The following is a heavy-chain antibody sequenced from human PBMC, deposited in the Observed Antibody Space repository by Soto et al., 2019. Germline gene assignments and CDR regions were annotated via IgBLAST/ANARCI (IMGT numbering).Heavy chain of an antibody. CDR1: GGSFSGYY. CDR3: ARDKITGLFDY. Sequence: SETLSLTCAIYGGSFSGYYWTWIRQPPGTGLEWIGEINHSGSTNYNPSLKSRVTISVDTSKNQFSLKLTSVTAADTAVYYCARDKITGLFDYWGQGTVVTVSS. V-gene: IGHV4-34*01. D-gene: IGHD2-8*02. J-gene: IGHJ4*02. CDR2: INHSGST.